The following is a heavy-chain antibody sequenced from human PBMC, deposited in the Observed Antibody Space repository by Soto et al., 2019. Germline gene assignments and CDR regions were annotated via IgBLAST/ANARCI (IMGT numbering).Heavy chain of an antibody. J-gene: IGHJ4*02. Sequence: GGSLRLSCAASGFTFSSYGMHWVRQAPGKGLEWVAVISYDGSNKYYADSVKGRFTISRDNSKNTLYLQMNSLRAEDTAVYYCAKGLDTASRYLDYWGQGTLVTVSS. CDR3: AKGLDTASRYLDY. V-gene: IGHV3-30*18. CDR1: GFTFSSYG. D-gene: IGHD5-18*01. CDR2: ISYDGSNK.